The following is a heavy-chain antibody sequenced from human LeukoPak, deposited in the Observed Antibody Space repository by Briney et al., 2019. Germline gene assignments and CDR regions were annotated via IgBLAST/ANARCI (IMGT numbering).Heavy chain of an antibody. V-gene: IGHV3-21*01. J-gene: IGHJ6*03. Sequence: GGSLRLSCAASGFTFSSYSMNWVRQAPGKGLEWVSSISSSSSYIYYADSVKGRFTISRDNAKNLLYLQMNSLKAEDTAVYYCARVGEDYYYYMDVWGKGTTVTISS. CDR3: ARVGEDYYYYMDV. CDR2: ISSSSSYI. CDR1: GFTFSSYS.